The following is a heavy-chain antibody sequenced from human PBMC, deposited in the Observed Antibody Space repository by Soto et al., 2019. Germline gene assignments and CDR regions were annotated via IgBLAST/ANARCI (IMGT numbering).Heavy chain of an antibody. D-gene: IGHD3-10*01. CDR3: ARAYGAYGSGSDYDAVLDY. J-gene: IGHJ4*02. V-gene: IGHV3-33*01. Sequence: QVQLVESGGGVVQPGKSLRLSCAASGFTFSTYGMHWVRQAPGKGLAWVAVMWYDGSNKFYTDSVKGRFTISRDNSKNTLYLQMSSLRAEDTAVYYCARAYGAYGSGSDYDAVLDYCCQGTLVTVSS. CDR2: MWYDGSNK. CDR1: GFTFSTYG.